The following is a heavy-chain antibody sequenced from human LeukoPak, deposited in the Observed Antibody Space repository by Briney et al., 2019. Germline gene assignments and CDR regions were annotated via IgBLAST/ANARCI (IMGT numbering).Heavy chain of an antibody. CDR1: GGSISSSSYY. CDR3: ARVWDYYDSSGYGY. V-gene: IGHV4-39*01. Sequence: ASETLSLTCTVSGGSISSSSYYWGWIRQPRGKGLEWIGSIYYSGSTYYNPSLKSRVTISVDTSKNQFSLKLSSVTAADTAVYYCARVWDYYDSSGYGYWGQGTLVTVSS. D-gene: IGHD3-22*01. CDR2: IYYSGST. J-gene: IGHJ4*02.